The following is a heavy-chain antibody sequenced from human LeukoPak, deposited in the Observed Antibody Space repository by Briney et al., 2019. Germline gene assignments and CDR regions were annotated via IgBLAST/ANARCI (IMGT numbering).Heavy chain of an antibody. Sequence: SVKVSCKASGYSFIGYSMHWVRQAPGQGLEWMGGIIPIFGTANYAQKFQGRVTITADESTSTAYMELSSLRSEDTAVYYCARVYGDDGTDYWGQGTLVTVSS. CDR2: IIPIFGTA. V-gene: IGHV1-69*13. CDR3: ARVYGDDGTDY. CDR1: GYSFIGYS. D-gene: IGHD4-17*01. J-gene: IGHJ4*02.